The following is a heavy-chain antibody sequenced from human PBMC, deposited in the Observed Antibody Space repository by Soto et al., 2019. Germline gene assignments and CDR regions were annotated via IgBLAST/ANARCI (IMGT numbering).Heavy chain of an antibody. CDR2: ISWNSGSI. J-gene: IGHJ4*02. CDR1: GFTFDDYA. Sequence: DVQLVESGGGLVQPGRSLRLSCAASGFTFDDYAMHWVRPDPGKGLEWVSGISWNSGSIGYADSVKGRFTISRDNAKNSLYLRMNSLRAEDTALYYCAKDFGSGSWLFIGYWGQGTLVTVS. CDR3: AKDFGSGSWLFIGY. D-gene: IGHD3-10*01. V-gene: IGHV3-9*01.